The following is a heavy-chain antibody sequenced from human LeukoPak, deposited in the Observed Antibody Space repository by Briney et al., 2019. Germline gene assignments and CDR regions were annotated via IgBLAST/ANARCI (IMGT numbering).Heavy chain of an antibody. J-gene: IGHJ3*02. D-gene: IGHD6-13*01. CDR1: GGSISSSSYY. CDR2: IYYSGST. Sequence: SETLSLTCTVSGGSISSSSYYWGWIRQPPGKGLEWIGSIYYSGSTYYNPSLKSRVTISVDTSKNQFSLKLSSVTAADTAVYYCARDSHSSLDAFDIWGPGTMVTVSS. V-gene: IGHV4-39*07. CDR3: ARDSHSSLDAFDI.